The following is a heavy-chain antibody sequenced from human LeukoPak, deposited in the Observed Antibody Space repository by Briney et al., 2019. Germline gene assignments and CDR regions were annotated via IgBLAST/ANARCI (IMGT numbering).Heavy chain of an antibody. D-gene: IGHD6-19*01. V-gene: IGHV4-59*01. CDR3: ARGDSGWYILDY. CDR2: IYYSGST. CDR1: GGSISSYY. J-gene: IGHJ4*02. Sequence: SETLSLTCTVSGGSISSYYWSWIRQPPGKGLEWLGYIYYSGSTNYNPSLKSRVTISVDTSKNQFSLKLSSVTAADTAVYYCARGDSGWYILDYWGQGTLVTVSS.